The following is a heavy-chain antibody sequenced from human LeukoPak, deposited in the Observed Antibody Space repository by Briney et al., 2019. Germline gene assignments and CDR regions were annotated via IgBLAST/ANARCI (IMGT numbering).Heavy chain of an antibody. V-gene: IGHV3-30-3*01. J-gene: IGHJ4*02. Sequence: GGSLRLSCAASGFIFTNYAMNWVRQAPGKGLEWVAVLSHDGNRKYYADSVKGRFTISRDTSRNMLYLQMDSLRVEDTAVYYCARSFVSGGYFYYSDYWGQGSLVTVSS. D-gene: IGHD2-15*01. CDR2: LSHDGNRK. CDR1: GFIFTNYA. CDR3: ARSFVSGGYFYYSDY.